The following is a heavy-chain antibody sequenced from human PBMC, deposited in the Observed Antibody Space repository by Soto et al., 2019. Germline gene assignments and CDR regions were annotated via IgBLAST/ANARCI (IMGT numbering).Heavy chain of an antibody. J-gene: IGHJ4*02. V-gene: IGHV1-3*05. CDR3: ARGMLRGAANDY. CDR2: INAGNGNT. CDR1: GYTFTSYA. Sequence: HVQLVQSGAEEKKPGASVKVSCKASGYTFTSYAMHLVRHAPGQRLEWMGWINAGNGNTKYSQKFQGRVTITRDTFASTAYMDLSSLICEDAAVDYCARGMLRGAANDYWGQGPLVTVSS. D-gene: IGHD2-8*01.